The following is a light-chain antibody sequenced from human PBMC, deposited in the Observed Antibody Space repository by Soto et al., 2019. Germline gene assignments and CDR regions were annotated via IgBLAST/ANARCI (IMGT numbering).Light chain of an antibody. J-gene: IGKJ2*04. CDR3: QQYHYSPCS. CDR2: GAS. V-gene: IGKV3-20*01. CDR1: QSVSNNY. Sequence: EIVLTHSPGTLSLCPWEIATLSCRASQSVSNNYLAWYQQKPGQAPRLLIYGASNRATGIPDRFSGSGSGTDFTLTISRLEPEDFAVYHCQQYHYSPCSFGQGTKVDIK.